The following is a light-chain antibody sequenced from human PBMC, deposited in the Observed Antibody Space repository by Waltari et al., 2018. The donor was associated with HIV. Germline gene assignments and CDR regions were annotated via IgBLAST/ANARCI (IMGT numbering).Light chain of an antibody. V-gene: IGKV4-1*01. CDR2: WAS. CDR3: QQYYSTPPVT. J-gene: IGKJ1*01. Sequence: DIVMTQSPDSLAVSLGERATINCKSSQSVLFNSNNKNYLSWYQQKPGQPPKLLIYWASTRESGVPDRFSGSGSGTDFTLTINSLQAEDVAVYYCQQYYSTPPVTFGQGTKVEIK. CDR1: QSVLFNSNNKNY.